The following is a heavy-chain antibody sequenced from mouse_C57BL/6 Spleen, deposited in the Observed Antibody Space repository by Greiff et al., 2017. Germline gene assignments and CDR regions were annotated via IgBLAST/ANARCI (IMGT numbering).Heavy chain of an antibody. J-gene: IGHJ1*03. V-gene: IGHV1-26*01. Sequence: VQLQQSGPELVKPGASVQISCKASGYTFTDYYMNWVKQSHGKSLEWIGDLNPNNGGTSYNQKFKGKATLTVDKSSSTAYMELRSLTSEDSAVYYCASPDGYYVSYWYCDVWGTGTTVTVSS. CDR1: GYTFTDYY. D-gene: IGHD2-3*01. CDR3: ASPDGYYVSYWYCDV. CDR2: LNPNNGGT.